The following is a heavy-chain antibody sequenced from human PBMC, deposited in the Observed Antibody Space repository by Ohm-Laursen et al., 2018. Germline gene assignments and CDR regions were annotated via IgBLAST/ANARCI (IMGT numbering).Heavy chain of an antibody. Sequence: SLRLSCAASGFTFSSYEMNWVRQAPGKGLEWVSYISSSGSTIYYADSVKGRFTISRDNAKNSLYLQMNSLRAEDTAVYYCARNGENYYYGMDVWGQGTTVTASS. D-gene: IGHD3-10*01. CDR3: ARNGENYYYGMDV. V-gene: IGHV3-48*03. CDR1: GFTFSSYE. CDR2: ISSSGSTI. J-gene: IGHJ6*02.